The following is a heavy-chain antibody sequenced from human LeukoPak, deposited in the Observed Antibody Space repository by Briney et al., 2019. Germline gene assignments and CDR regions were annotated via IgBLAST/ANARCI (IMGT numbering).Heavy chain of an antibody. CDR2: IYYSGST. D-gene: IGHD6-13*01. Sequence: NPSETLSLTCTVSGGSINNFFWNWVRQPPGKGLEWIGYIYYSGSTNYNPSLKSRVTISVDTSKNQFFLNLWSVTAADTAVYYCARGTAPDTHWGQGALVTVSS. J-gene: IGHJ4*02. CDR3: ARGTAPDTH. CDR1: GGSINNFF. V-gene: IGHV4-59*08.